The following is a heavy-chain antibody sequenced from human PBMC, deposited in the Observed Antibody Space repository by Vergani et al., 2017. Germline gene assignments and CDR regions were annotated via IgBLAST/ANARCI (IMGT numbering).Heavy chain of an antibody. Sequence: QVQLQQSGPGLVKPSQTLSLTCAISGDSVSSNSVAWNWIRQSPLRVLEWLGRTYYRSKWYNDYAVSVKSRITINPDTSKNQFSLQLNSVTPEDTAVYYFARVKAAAPWGLKNAFDIWDQGTMVTVSS. CDR3: ARVKAAAPWGLKNAFDI. D-gene: IGHD6-13*01. J-gene: IGHJ3*02. V-gene: IGHV6-1*01. CDR2: TYYRSKWYN. CDR1: GDSVSSNSVA.